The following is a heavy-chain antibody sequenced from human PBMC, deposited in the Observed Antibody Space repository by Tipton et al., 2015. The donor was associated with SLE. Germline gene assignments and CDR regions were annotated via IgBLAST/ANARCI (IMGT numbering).Heavy chain of an antibody. Sequence: TLSLTCTVSGGSIKSGSYYWSWIRQPAGMGLEWIGRVSAGGSTYYNPSLNSRVTLSADSSKNHFSLRLTSVTAADTAIYYCVRWTVTTFPPILSWFDPWGQGILVTVSS. J-gene: IGHJ5*02. CDR1: GGSIKSGSYY. V-gene: IGHV4-61*02. CDR2: VSAGGST. D-gene: IGHD4-17*01. CDR3: VRWTVTTFPPILSWFDP.